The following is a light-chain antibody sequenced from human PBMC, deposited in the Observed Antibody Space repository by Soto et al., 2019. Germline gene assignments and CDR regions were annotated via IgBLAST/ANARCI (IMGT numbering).Light chain of an antibody. CDR2: DAS. V-gene: IGKV3-20*01. CDR3: QQFSSYPLT. CDR1: QSVSNNY. J-gene: IGKJ4*01. Sequence: EIVLPQSPATLSLSPGERATLSCRASQSVSNNYLAWYQQKPGQAPRLLIYDASSRATGIPDRFSGGGSGTDFTLTISRLEPEDFAVYYCQQFSSYPLTFGGGTKV.